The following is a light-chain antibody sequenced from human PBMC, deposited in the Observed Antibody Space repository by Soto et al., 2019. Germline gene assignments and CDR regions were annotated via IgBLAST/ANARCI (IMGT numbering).Light chain of an antibody. CDR1: QSVSSY. CDR3: QQRSNWPIFT. J-gene: IGKJ3*01. CDR2: DAS. Sequence: EIVLTQSPATLSLSPGERATLSCRASQSVSSYLAWYQQKPGQAPRLLIYDASNRATGIPARFSGSGSGTDFTLTISSLEPEDVPVYYCQQRSNWPIFTFGPGTKVDSK. V-gene: IGKV3-11*01.